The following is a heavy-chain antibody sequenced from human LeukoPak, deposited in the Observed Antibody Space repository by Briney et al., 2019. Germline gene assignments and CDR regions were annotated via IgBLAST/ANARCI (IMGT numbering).Heavy chain of an antibody. D-gene: IGHD2-2*01. CDR3: TSYPRSTRPY. J-gene: IGHJ4*02. V-gene: IGHV3-73*01. CDR2: IRSKPNNYAT. CDR1: GFTFSSYA. Sequence: GGSLSLSCAASGFTFSSYAMSWVRQASGKGLEWVGHIRSKPNNYATAYAASVKGRFTISRDDSKNTAYLQMNTLKTEDTAVYYCTSYPRSTRPYWGQGTLVAVSS.